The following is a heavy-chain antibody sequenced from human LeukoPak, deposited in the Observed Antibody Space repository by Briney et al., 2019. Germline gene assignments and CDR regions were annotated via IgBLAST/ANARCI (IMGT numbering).Heavy chain of an antibody. CDR2: ISYSGST. J-gene: IGHJ4*02. Sequence: SETLSLTCTVSGGSICRYYWSWIRKPPGKGVEWIGYISYSGSTNYNPSLKSRVTISVDTSQNQFSLKLSSVTAADTAMYYCARHLYESRGQTSFDYWGQGTLVTVSS. CDR3: ARHLYESRGQTSFDY. V-gene: IGHV4-59*08. D-gene: IGHD3-22*01. CDR1: GGSICRYY.